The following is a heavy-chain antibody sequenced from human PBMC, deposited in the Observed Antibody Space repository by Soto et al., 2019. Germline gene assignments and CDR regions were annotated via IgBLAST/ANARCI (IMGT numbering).Heavy chain of an antibody. D-gene: IGHD4-17*01. V-gene: IGHV3-23*01. CDR3: ASPTVTTDYYYYYGMDV. Sequence: TGGSLRLSCAASGFTFSSYAMRWVRQAPGEGLDWVSAISGSAGSTYYADSVKGRFTISRDNSKNTLYLQMNSLRAEDTAVYYCASPTVTTDYYYYYGMDVWGQGTTVTVAS. CDR1: GFTFSSYA. J-gene: IGHJ6*02. CDR2: ISGSAGST.